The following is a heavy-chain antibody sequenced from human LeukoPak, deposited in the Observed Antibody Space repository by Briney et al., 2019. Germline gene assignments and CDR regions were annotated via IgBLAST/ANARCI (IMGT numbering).Heavy chain of an antibody. D-gene: IGHD5-18*01. CDR3: ARRYSYGSFDY. V-gene: IGHV3-53*01. CDR2: IYSGGGT. Sequence: GGSLRLSCAASGFTVSSTYMSWVRQAPGKGLEWVSVIYSGGGTYYADSVKGRFTISRDNSKNMLYLRMNSLRAEDTAVYYCARRYSYGSFDYWGQGTLVTVSS. CDR1: GFTVSSTY. J-gene: IGHJ4*02.